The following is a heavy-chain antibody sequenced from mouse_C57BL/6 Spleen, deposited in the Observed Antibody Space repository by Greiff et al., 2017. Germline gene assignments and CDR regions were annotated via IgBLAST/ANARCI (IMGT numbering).Heavy chain of an antibody. CDR2: INPSTGGT. V-gene: IGHV1-42*01. J-gene: IGHJ4*01. CDR3: ARGCRLGNAMDY. D-gene: IGHD2-2*01. Sequence: EVKLMESGPELVKPGASVKISCKASGYSFTGYYMNWVKQSPEKSLEWIGEINPSTGGTTYNQKFKAKATLTVDKSSSTAYMQLKSLTSEDSAVYYCARGCRLGNAMDYWGQGTSVTVSS. CDR1: GYSFTGYY.